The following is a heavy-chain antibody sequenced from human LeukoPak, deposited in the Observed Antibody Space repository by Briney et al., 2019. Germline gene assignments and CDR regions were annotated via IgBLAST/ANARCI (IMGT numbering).Heavy chain of an antibody. D-gene: IGHD1-14*01. CDR3: ASTEQIGTNYYYYYGMDV. V-gene: IGHV1-2*06. J-gene: IGHJ6*02. Sequence: GASVKVSCKASGYTFTGYYMHWVRQAPGQGLEWMGRINPNSGGTNYAQKFQGRVTMTRDTSISTAYVELSRLRSDDTAVYYCASTEQIGTNYYYYYGMDVWGQGTTVTVSS. CDR2: INPNSGGT. CDR1: GYTFTGYY.